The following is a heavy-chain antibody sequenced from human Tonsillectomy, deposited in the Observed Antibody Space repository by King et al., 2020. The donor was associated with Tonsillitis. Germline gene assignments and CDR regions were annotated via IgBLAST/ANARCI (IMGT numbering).Heavy chain of an antibody. CDR2: ISSSSSYI. V-gene: IGHV3-21*01. CDR1: GFTFSSYS. J-gene: IGHJ3*02. Sequence: QLVQSGGGLVKPGGSLRLSCAASGFTFSSYSMNWVRQAPGKGLEWVSSISSSSSYIYYADSVKGRFTISRDNAKNSLYLQMNSLRAEDTAVYYSARDARGSRAFDIWGQGTMVTVSS. CDR3: ARDARGSRAFDI. D-gene: IGHD3-10*01.